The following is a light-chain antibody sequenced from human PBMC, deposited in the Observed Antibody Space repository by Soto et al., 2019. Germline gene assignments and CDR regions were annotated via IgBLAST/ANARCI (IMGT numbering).Light chain of an antibody. J-gene: IGKJ1*01. CDR1: QSVSSN. CDR3: QQYNNGPRT. V-gene: IGKV3-15*01. CDR2: GAS. Sequence: EIVMTQSPGTLSVSPGERATLSCRASQSVSSNLAWYQQKPGQAPRLLIYGASTRATGIPARFSGSGSGTEFTLTISSLQSEDFAVYYCQQYNNGPRTFGQGTKVEIK.